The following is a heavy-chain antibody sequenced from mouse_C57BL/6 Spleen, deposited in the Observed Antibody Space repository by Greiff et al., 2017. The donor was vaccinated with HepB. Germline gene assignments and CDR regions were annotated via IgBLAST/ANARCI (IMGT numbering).Heavy chain of an antibody. J-gene: IGHJ2*01. D-gene: IGHD4-1*01. CDR2: INYDGSST. Sequence: EVMLVESEGGLVQPGSSMKLSCTASGFTFSDYYMAWVRQVPEKGLEWVANINYDGSSTYYLDSLKSRFIISRDNAKNILYLQMSSLKSEDTATYYCARSWDGLDYWGQGTTLTVSS. V-gene: IGHV5-16*01. CDR3: ARSWDGLDY. CDR1: GFTFSDYY.